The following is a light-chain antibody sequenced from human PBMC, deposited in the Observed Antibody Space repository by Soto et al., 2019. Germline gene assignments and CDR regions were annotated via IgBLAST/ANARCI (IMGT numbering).Light chain of an antibody. CDR1: QSVLYSSDNKNY. Sequence: IVMTQSPDSLAVSLGERATINCKSSQSVLYSSDNKNYLAWYQQKPGQPLKLLIYWASTRESGVPDRFSGSGSGTDFTLTISSLQAEDVAVYYCQQYDSTPWTFGQGTKVDIK. CDR2: WAS. V-gene: IGKV4-1*01. J-gene: IGKJ1*01. CDR3: QQYDSTPWT.